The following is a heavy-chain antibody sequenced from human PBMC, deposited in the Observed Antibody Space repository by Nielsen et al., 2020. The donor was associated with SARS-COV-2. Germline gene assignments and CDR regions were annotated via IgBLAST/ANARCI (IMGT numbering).Heavy chain of an antibody. Sequence: GVSLKISCAASGFTFSDYYMSWIRQAPGKGLEWVSYISSSSSYTNYADSVKGRFTISRDNAKNSLYLQMKSLRADDTAVYYCAKYRALPARPFDYWGQGTLVTVSS. CDR1: GFTFSDYY. J-gene: IGHJ4*02. D-gene: IGHD2-2*01. V-gene: IGHV3-11*06. CDR2: ISSSSSYT. CDR3: AKYRALPARPFDY.